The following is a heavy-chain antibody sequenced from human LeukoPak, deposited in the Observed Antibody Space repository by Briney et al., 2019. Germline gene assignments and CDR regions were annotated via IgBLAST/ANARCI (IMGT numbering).Heavy chain of an antibody. CDR1: GFTFSRYA. D-gene: IGHD3-22*01. CDR3: AKENRYDSSGYQNYFDY. J-gene: IGHJ4*02. Sequence: GSMRLSCAASGFTFSRYAMSWVRQAPGKGLEWVSAISGSGGSTYYADSVKGRFTISRDNSKNTLYLQMNSLRAEDTAVYYCAKENRYDSSGYQNYFDYWGQGTLVTVSS. V-gene: IGHV3-23*01. CDR2: ISGSGGST.